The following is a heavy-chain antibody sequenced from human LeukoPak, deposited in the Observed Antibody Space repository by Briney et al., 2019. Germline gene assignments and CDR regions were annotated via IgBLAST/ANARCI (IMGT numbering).Heavy chain of an antibody. CDR1: GITFSSYS. V-gene: IGHV3-48*01. Sequence: GGSLRLSCVASGITFSSYSMNWVRQAPGKGLEWVSYISSFSGTINYADSVKGRFTISRDNAKNSLYLQMNSLRAEDTAVYYCARGQGGLGYWGQGTLVTVSS. CDR3: ARGQGGLGY. D-gene: IGHD3-16*01. J-gene: IGHJ4*02. CDR2: ISSFSGTI.